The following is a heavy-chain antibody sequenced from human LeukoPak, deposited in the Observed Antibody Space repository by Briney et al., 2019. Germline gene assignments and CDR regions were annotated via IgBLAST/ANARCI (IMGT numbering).Heavy chain of an antibody. J-gene: IGHJ4*02. CDR2: IIPIFGTA. CDR3: ARDLLPSSGWYMAFDY. V-gene: IGHV1-69*13. D-gene: IGHD6-19*01. Sequence: SVKVSCKASGGTFSSYAISWVRQAPGQGLEWMGGIIPIFGTANYAQKFQGRVTITADESTSTAYMELRSLRSDDTAVYYCARDLLPSSGWYMAFDYWGQGTLVTVSS. CDR1: GGTFSSYA.